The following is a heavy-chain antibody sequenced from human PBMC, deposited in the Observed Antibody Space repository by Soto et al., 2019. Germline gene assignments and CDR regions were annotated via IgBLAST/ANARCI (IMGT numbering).Heavy chain of an antibody. D-gene: IGHD3-22*01. Sequence: GGSLRLSCAASGFTFSSYSMNWVRQAPGKGLECVSSISSSSSYIYYADSVKGRFTISRDNAKNSLYLQMNSLRAEDTAVYYCARDQYYYDSSGYSQPFDYWGQGTLVTVSS. CDR1: GFTFSSYS. J-gene: IGHJ4*02. V-gene: IGHV3-21*01. CDR3: ARDQYYYDSSGYSQPFDY. CDR2: ISSSSSYI.